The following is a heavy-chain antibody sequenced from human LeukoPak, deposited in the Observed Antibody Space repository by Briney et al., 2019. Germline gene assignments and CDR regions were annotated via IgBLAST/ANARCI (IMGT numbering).Heavy chain of an antibody. CDR2: IYNGGTT. Sequence: SETLSLTCSVSGGSLSTYSWTWVRQSPGRRLEWIGSIYNGGTTNYNPSLKSRATISPDTAKNQFSLRLRSVTAADTAIYYCARDTTVASGMQYWGQGTLVSVSS. CDR1: GGSLSTYS. D-gene: IGHD5-12*01. CDR3: ARDTTVASGMQY. J-gene: IGHJ4*02. V-gene: IGHV4-59*01.